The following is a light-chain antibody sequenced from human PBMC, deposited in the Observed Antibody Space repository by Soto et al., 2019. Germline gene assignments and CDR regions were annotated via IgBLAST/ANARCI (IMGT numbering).Light chain of an antibody. CDR1: QSVSSN. V-gene: IGKV3-15*01. CDR3: QQYNNWPPKT. Sequence: EIVMTQSPATLSVSPGERATLSCRASQSVSSNLAWYQRKPGQAPRLLIYGASTRATGIPARFSGSGSGTEFTLTISSLQSEDFAVYYCQQYNNWPPKTFGQGTKV. CDR2: GAS. J-gene: IGKJ1*01.